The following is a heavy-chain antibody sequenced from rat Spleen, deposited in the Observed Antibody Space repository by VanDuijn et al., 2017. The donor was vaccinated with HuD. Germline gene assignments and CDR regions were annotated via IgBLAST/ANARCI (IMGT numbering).Heavy chain of an antibody. V-gene: IGHV2-72*01. Sequence: QVQLKESGTGLVQPSQTLSLTCTVSGFSLTSNGVGWVRQPLGKGLVWMGIIWSGGSTNYNSAVQSRLSISRDTSKSQVFLKLNSLQPEDTGTYYCARANVDYWGQVVMVTVSS. CDR2: IWSGGST. J-gene: IGHJ2*01. CDR3: ARANVDY. CDR1: GFSLTSNG.